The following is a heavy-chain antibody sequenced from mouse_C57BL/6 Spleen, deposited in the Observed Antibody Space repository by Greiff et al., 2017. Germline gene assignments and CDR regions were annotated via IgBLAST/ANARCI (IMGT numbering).Heavy chain of an antibody. CDR1: GYTFTSYW. D-gene: IGHD1-1*01. CDR2: IDPSDSYT. V-gene: IGHV1-59*01. CDR3: GAYGSSGEYYFDY. Sequence: QVQLQQPGAELVRPGTSVKLSCKASGYTFTSYWMHWVKQRPGQGLEWIGVIDPSDSYTNYNQKFKGKATLTVDTSSSTAYMQLSSLTSEDSAVYYCGAYGSSGEYYFDYWGQGTTLTVSS. J-gene: IGHJ2*01.